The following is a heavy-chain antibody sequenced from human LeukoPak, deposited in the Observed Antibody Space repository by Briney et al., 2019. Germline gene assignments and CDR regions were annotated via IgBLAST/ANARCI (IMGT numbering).Heavy chain of an antibody. J-gene: IGHJ6*02. D-gene: IGHD3-3*01. Sequence: GGSLRLSCAASGFTFSSYAMSWVRQAPGKGLEWVSAISGSGGSTYYADSVKGRFTISRDNSKNTLYLQMNSLRGEDTAVYYCAVHYYDFWSGYYTPDYYYYYGMDVWGQGTRVTVS. CDR3: AVHYYDFWSGYYTPDYYYYYGMDV. CDR2: ISGSGGST. V-gene: IGHV3-23*01. CDR1: GFTFSSYA.